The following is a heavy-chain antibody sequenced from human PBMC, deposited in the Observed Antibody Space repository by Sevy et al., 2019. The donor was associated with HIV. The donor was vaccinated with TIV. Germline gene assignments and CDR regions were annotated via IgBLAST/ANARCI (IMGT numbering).Heavy chain of an antibody. CDR2: ISGSGGST. CDR3: AKDFGFSFGSGAAT. CDR1: GFTFNNYG. Sequence: GGSLRLSCAASGFTFNNYGMNWVRQAPGKGLEWVSAISGSGGSTYYADSVKGRFTISRDNFKNTLYLQMNSLRAEDTAVYYCAKDFGFSFGSGAATWGQGTLVTVSS. D-gene: IGHD3-10*01. J-gene: IGHJ5*02. V-gene: IGHV3-23*01.